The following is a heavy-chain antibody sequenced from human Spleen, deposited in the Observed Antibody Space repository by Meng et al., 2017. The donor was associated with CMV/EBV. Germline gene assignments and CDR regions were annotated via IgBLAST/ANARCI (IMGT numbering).Heavy chain of an antibody. CDR3: ARDYYDSGAYYYTEEYYHGLDV. D-gene: IGHD3-22*01. J-gene: IGHJ6*02. V-gene: IGHV6-1*01. Sequence: WNWIRQSPSRGLEWLGRTYYRSKWYDDYAMAVKSRITINPDTSKNQFSLQLNSVTPEDTAVYYCARDYYDSGAYYYTEEYYHGLDVWGQGTTVTVSS. CDR2: TYYRSKWYD.